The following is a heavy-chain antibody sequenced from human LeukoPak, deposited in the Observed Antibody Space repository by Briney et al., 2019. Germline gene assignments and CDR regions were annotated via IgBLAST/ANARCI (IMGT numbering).Heavy chain of an antibody. V-gene: IGHV3-53*01. CDR1: ILTVSSNY. CDR2: LYSGGST. Sequence: GGSLRLSCAASILTVSSNYMSWVRQAPGKGLEWVSVLYSGGSTYYADSVKGGFTISRDNSKNMLYLQMNSLRAADTAVYYCARVGVLTGYHGFDIWGQGAMVTVSS. CDR3: ARVGVLTGYHGFDI. D-gene: IGHD3-9*01. J-gene: IGHJ3*02.